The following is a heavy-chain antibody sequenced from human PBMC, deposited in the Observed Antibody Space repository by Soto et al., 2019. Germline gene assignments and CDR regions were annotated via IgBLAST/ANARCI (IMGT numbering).Heavy chain of an antibody. CDR3: SRGKGWLQFGY. CDR1: GFSLSTDT. D-gene: IGHD5-18*01. V-gene: IGHV3-21*04. J-gene: IGHJ4*02. CDR2: IVGSSGFT. Sequence: DLEESGGGLVKPGGSLRLSCVASGFSLSTDTMNWVRQAPGTGLEWVASIVGSSGFTSFGDSVNGRFGSSIENAHNTLYHHMNSTRVEDTGICFCSRGKGWLQFGYRGQGARVNFSS.